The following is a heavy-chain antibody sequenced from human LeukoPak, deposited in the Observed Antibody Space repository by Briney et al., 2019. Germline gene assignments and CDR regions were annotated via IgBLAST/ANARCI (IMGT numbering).Heavy chain of an antibody. CDR1: GFTFSSYA. J-gene: IGHJ4*02. V-gene: IGHV3-30-3*01. CDR3: ARGGTPLLMVRGVPFDY. Sequence: GSLRLSCAASGFTFSSYAMHWVRQAPGKGLEWVAVISYDGSNKYYADSVKGRFTISRDNSKNTLYLQMNSLRAEDTAVYYCARGGTPLLMVRGVPFDYWGQGTLVTVSS. CDR2: ISYDGSNK. D-gene: IGHD3-10*01.